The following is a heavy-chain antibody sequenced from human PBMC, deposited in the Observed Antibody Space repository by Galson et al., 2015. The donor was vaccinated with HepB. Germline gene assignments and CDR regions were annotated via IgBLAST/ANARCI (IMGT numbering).Heavy chain of an antibody. CDR1: AFTFSDYY. CDR2: ISSSGTTI. D-gene: IGHD3-3*01. CDR3: ARGISDFWSGSYMDV. J-gene: IGHJ6*04. V-gene: IGHV3-11*01. Sequence: SLRLSCAASAFTFSDYYMSWIRQAPGKGLEWVSYISSSGTTIYYADSVKGRFTISRDNAKNSLYLQMNSLRAEDTAVYYCARGISDFWSGSYMDVWGKGTTVTVSS.